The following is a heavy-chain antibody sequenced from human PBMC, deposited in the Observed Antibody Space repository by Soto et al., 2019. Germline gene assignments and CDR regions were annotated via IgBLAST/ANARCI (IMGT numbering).Heavy chain of an antibody. CDR1: GGSISSGDYY. V-gene: IGHV4-30-4*01. J-gene: IGHJ4*02. D-gene: IGHD1-7*01. Sequence: QVQLQESGPGLVKPSQTLSLTCTVSGGSISSGDYYWSWIRQPPGKGLEWIGYIYYSGSTYYNPSLKSRVTISVDTSKNQFSLKLSSVTAADTAVYYCARVRGSPYNWNYVEEDYRGQGTLVTVSS. CDR3: ARVRGSPYNWNYVEEDY. CDR2: IYYSGST.